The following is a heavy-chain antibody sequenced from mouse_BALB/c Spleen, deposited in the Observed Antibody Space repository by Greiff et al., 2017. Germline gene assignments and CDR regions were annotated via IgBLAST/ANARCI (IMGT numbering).Heavy chain of an antibody. CDR3: ARHGGYVYYAMDY. J-gene: IGHJ4*01. CDR2: IWSDGST. V-gene: IGHV2-6-2*01. Sequence: VQLQQSGPDLVAPSQSLSITCTVSGFSLTSYGVHWVRQPPGKGLEWLVVIWSDGSTTYNSALKSRLSISKDNSKSQVFLKMSSLQTDDTAMYYCARHGGYVYYAMDYWGQGTSVTVSS. CDR1: GFSLTSYG. D-gene: IGHD2-10*02.